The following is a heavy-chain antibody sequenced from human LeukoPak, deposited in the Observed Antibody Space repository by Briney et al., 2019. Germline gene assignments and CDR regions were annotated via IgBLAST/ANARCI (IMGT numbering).Heavy chain of an antibody. CDR2: INHSGST. V-gene: IGHV4-34*01. CDR1: GGSFSGYY. D-gene: IGHD1-14*01. CDR3: AGGRAGRKTWFDP. Sequence: SETLSLTCAVYGGSFSGYYWSWIRQPPGKGLEWIGEINHSGSTNYNPSLKSRVTISVDTSKNQFSLKLSSVTAADTAVYYCAGGRAGRKTWFDPWGQGTLVTVSS. J-gene: IGHJ5*02.